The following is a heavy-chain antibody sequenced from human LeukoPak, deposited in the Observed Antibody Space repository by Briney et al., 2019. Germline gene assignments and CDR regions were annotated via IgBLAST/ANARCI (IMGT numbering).Heavy chain of an antibody. CDR2: IYDTGSI. J-gene: IGHJ4*02. Sequence: SETLSLTCSVSGGPISSYHWSWIRQPPGKGLEWIGYIYDTGSINYNPSLKSRVTISVDTSKKQFSLRLTSVTAADTAVYYCARDRGVTGSFDYWGQGTLVTVSS. V-gene: IGHV4-59*01. CDR3: ARDRGVTGSFDY. CDR1: GGPISSYH. D-gene: IGHD3-10*01.